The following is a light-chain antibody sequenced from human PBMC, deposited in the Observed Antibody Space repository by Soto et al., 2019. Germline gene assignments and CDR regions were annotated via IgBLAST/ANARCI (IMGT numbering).Light chain of an antibody. V-gene: IGLV2-14*01. CDR2: DVT. J-gene: IGLJ1*01. CDR3: SSYTSISTYV. CDR1: SSDVGGYNF. Sequence: LTQPASVSGSPGQSITISCTGTSSDVGGYNFVSWYQQHPDKAPKLMIYDVTNRPSGVSNRFSGSKSGNTASLTISGLQAEDEADYYCSSYTSISTYVFGTGTVVTVL.